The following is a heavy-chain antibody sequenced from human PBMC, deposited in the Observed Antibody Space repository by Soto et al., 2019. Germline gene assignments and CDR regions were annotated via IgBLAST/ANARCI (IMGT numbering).Heavy chain of an antibody. CDR2: INPSGGST. CDR3: ARDSFFKKAYYDFWSGYYTPGSYFDY. Sequence: ASVKVSCKASGYTFTSYYMHWVRQAPGQGLEWMGIINPSGGSTSYAQKFQGRVTMTRDTSTSTVYMELSSLRSEDTAVYYCARDSFFKKAYYDFWSGYYTPGSYFDYWGQGTRVTVSS. CDR1: GYTFTSYY. D-gene: IGHD3-3*01. V-gene: IGHV1-46*01. J-gene: IGHJ4*02.